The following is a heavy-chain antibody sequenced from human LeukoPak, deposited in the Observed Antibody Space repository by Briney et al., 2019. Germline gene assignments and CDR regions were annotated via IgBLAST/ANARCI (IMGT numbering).Heavy chain of an antibody. V-gene: IGHV3-23*01. CDR3: AKDSSSSWYGKPFDY. D-gene: IGHD6-13*01. CDR2: ISGSGGST. Sequence: GGSLRLSCAASGFTFSSYAMSWVRQAPGKGLEWVSAISGSGGSTYYADSVKGRFTISRDNSKNTLYLQMNSLRAEDTAVYYCAKDSSSSWYGKPFDYWGQGTLVTVSS. CDR1: GFTFSSYA. J-gene: IGHJ4*02.